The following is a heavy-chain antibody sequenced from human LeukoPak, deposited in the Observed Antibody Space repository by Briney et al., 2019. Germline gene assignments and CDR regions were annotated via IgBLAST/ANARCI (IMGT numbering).Heavy chain of an antibody. CDR2: FDPEDGET. V-gene: IGHV1-24*01. CDR1: GYTLTELS. Sequence: ASVKVSCKVSGYTLTELSMHWVRQAPGKGLERMGGFDPEDGETIYAQKFQGRVTMTEDTSTDTAYMELSSLRSEDTAVYYCATSYCSSTSCRSFEYFQHWGQGTLVTVSS. J-gene: IGHJ1*01. CDR3: ATSYCSSTSCRSFEYFQH. D-gene: IGHD2-2*01.